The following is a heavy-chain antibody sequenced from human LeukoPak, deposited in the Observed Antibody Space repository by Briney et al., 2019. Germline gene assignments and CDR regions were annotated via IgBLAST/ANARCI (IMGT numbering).Heavy chain of an antibody. CDR1: GFTFSTYG. J-gene: IGHJ4*02. V-gene: IGHV3-30*18. CDR3: AKSGTRSSWLPRVKTYLDY. D-gene: IGHD6-13*01. Sequence: HPGRSLRLSCAASGFTFSTYGMHWVRQAPGKGLEWVAVISYDGSNKYYADSVKGRFTISRDNSKNTLYLQMNSLRAEDTAVYYCAKSGTRSSWLPRVKTYLDYWGQGTLVTVSS. CDR2: ISYDGSNK.